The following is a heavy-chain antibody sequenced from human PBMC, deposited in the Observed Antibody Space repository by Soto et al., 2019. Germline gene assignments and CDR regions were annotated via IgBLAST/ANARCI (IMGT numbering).Heavy chain of an antibody. V-gene: IGHV1-8*01. D-gene: IGHD4-17*01. CDR3: ARDYGGSSGWFDP. CDR2: MNTNNGNT. Sequence: QVQLVQSGAEVKKPGASVKVSCKASGYTFTSYSINWVRQATGQGLEWVGWMNTNNGNTGYAQKFQGRVTMTRDTSISAAYKELSSLTFEDTAVYYCARDYGGSSGWFDPWGQGTLVTVSS. J-gene: IGHJ5*02. CDR1: GYTFTSYS.